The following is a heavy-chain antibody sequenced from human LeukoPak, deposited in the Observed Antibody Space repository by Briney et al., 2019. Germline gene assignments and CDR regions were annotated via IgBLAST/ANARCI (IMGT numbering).Heavy chain of an antibody. J-gene: IGHJ3*02. CDR3: ARSIAAAGLDAFDI. Sequence: SVKVSCKASGYTFTSYGISWVRQAPGQGLEWMGRIIPISGTANYAQKFQGRVTITTDESTSTAYMELSSLRSEDTAVYYCARSIAAAGLDAFDIWGQGTMVTVSS. CDR2: IIPISGTA. CDR1: GYTFTSYG. D-gene: IGHD6-13*01. V-gene: IGHV1-69*05.